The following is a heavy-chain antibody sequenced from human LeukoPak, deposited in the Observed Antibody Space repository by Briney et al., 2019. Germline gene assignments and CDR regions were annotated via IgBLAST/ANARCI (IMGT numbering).Heavy chain of an antibody. Sequence: GQPLRISCKGSGYSSTSYWIGWVRAMPGKGLEWMGIIYLGESDTRYSPSFQGQGTILADKSITTAHLQWRSLKASDTAMYYCAGPLKYSADAFDIGGGGTLVTVSS. D-gene: IGHD1-26*01. CDR1: GYSSTSYW. CDR2: IYLGESDT. J-gene: IGHJ3*02. V-gene: IGHV5-51*01. CDR3: AGPLKYSADAFDI.